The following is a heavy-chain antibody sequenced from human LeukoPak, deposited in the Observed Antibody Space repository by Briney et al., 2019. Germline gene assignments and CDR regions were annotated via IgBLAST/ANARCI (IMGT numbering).Heavy chain of an antibody. CDR1: GYTFTGYY. CDR2: INPNSGGT. D-gene: IGHD1-26*01. V-gene: IGHV1-2*02. Sequence: ASVTVSCMASGYTFTGYYMHWVRQAPGQGREWMGWINPNSGGTNYAQKYQGSVTMTRDTSISTAYMELSRLRSDDTAVYYCARDRRYSGSYYDDFDYWGQGTLVTVSS. CDR3: ARDRRYSGSYYDDFDY. J-gene: IGHJ4*02.